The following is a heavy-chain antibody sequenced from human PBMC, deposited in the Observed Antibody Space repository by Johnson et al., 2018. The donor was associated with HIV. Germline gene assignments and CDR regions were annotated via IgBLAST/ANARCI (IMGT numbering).Heavy chain of an antibody. D-gene: IGHD1-26*01. CDR1: GFTFDDYG. CDR3: AKVSWEARLGDPFDI. CDR2: INWNGGST. Sequence: VQVVESGGGVVRPGGSLRLSCAASGFTFDDYGMSWVRQAPGKGLEWVSGINWNGGSTGYADSVKGRFTISRDNSKRTVYRQMHSLRAEDTAVYYCAKVSWEARLGDPFDIWGRGTMVIVSS. V-gene: IGHV3-20*04. J-gene: IGHJ3*02.